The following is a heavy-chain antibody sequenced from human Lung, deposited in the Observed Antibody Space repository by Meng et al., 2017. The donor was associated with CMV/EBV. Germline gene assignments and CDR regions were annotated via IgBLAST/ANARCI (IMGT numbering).Heavy chain of an antibody. CDR3: ASGTPGRSYCDY. CDR2: FVNYVDT. D-gene: IGHD2-15*01. V-gene: IGHV1-18*01. Sequence: QVQLVQSGSELKEPWASVKVSCKASGYTFGSYGICWVRQAPGQGLEWMGWFVNYVDTYPAPKFQGRVTMTTDTHTNTAFMELRSLTSDDTAVYYCASGTPGRSYCDYWGQGTLVTVSS. CDR1: GYTFGSYG. J-gene: IGHJ4*02.